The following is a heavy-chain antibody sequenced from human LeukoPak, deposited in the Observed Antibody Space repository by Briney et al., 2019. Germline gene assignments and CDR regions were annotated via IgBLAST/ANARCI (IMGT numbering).Heavy chain of an antibody. D-gene: IGHD4-11*01. CDR2: ITSSSSYI. J-gene: IGHJ4*02. V-gene: IGHV3-21*04. CDR1: GFTFSSYS. Sequence: GRTLRLSCAASGFTFSSYSMNWVRQAPGKGLEWVSSITSSSSYIYYADSVKGRFTISRDNAKNSLYLQMNNLRGEDTALYYCSKAGDTNYYRHGDYWGQGTLVTVSS. CDR3: SKAGDTNYYRHGDY.